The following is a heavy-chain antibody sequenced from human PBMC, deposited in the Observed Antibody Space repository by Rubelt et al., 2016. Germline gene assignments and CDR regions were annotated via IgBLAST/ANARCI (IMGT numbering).Heavy chain of an antibody. V-gene: IGHV4-34*01. D-gene: IGHD3-22*01. CDR1: GGSFSGYY. Sequence: QVQLQQWGAGLLKPSETLSLTCAVYGGSFSGYYWSWIRQLPGKGLEWIGSIYYSGSTYYNPSLKSRVTISVYTSKNQFSLKLSSVTAADTAVYYCARLGYWYYDSSGYAWGQGTLVTVSS. CDR2: IYYSGST. CDR3: ARLGYWYYDSSGYA. J-gene: IGHJ4*02.